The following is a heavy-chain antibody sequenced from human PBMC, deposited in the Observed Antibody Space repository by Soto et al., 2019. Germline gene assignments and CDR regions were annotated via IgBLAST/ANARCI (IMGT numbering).Heavy chain of an antibody. V-gene: IGHV4-39*01. CDR2: ISYSGNT. J-gene: IGHJ5*02. Sequence: SETLSLTYNGSGSSILTTSYYWGWIRQPPGRGLEWVGSISYSGNTYYNPSLKSRVTISIDTSKNQFSLKLTSVTAADTALYYCARPRYFDWLAQEFNWFDPWGQGTLVTVS. CDR3: ARPRYFDWLAQEFNWFDP. CDR1: GSSILTTSYY. D-gene: IGHD3-9*01.